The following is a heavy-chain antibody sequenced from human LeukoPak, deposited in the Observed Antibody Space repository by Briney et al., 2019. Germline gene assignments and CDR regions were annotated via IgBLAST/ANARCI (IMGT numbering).Heavy chain of an antibody. V-gene: IGHV3-48*01. CDR2: ISSSSSTI. D-gene: IGHD1-26*01. J-gene: IGHJ4*02. CDR1: GFTFSSYS. CDR3: ARDPRIVGPYYFDY. Sequence: GGSLRLSCAASGFTFSSYSMNWVRQAPGKGLEWVSYISSSSSTIYYADSVKGRFTISRDNAKNSLYLQMNSLRAEDTAVYYCARDPRIVGPYYFDYWGQGTLVTVSS.